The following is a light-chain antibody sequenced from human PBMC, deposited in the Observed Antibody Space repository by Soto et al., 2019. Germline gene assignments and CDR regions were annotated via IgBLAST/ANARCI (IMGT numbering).Light chain of an antibody. CDR2: EVS. Sequence: QSALTQPPSASGSPGQSATISCTGTSSDVGGYNYVSWYQQHPGKAPKLMIYEVSKRPSGVPDRFSGSKSGNTASLTVSGLQAEDEADYYCSSYAGGNNLVFGGGTKLTVL. CDR1: SSDVGGYNY. V-gene: IGLV2-8*01. CDR3: SSYAGGNNLV. J-gene: IGLJ2*01.